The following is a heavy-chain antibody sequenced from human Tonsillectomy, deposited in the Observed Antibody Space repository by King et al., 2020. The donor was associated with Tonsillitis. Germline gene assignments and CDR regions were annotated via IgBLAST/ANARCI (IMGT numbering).Heavy chain of an antibody. Sequence: VQLVESGGDLVQPGGSLRLSCAASGFTFSSYEMNWVRQAPGKGLEWVSYIISSGTTIYYADSVKGRFTISRDNAKNSLYLQMNSLRAEDTAVYYCARVSVVRGIYYYYYYMDVWGKGTQVTVSS. CDR2: IISSGTTI. V-gene: IGHV3-48*03. CDR3: ARVSVVRGIYYYYYYMDV. CDR1: GFTFSSYE. D-gene: IGHD3-10*01. J-gene: IGHJ6*03.